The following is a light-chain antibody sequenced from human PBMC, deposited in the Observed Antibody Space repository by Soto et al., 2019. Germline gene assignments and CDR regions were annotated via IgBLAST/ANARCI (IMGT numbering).Light chain of an antibody. CDR3: SAYIASITSHV. Sequence: QSALTQPPSVSGSPGQSVTISCSGSSSDVGSHKSVSWYKQAPGTSPKLIIFEFNNRPSGVPDRFSESKSGNTASLTISGLQPEDAADYYCSAYIASITSHVFGTGTKVTVL. V-gene: IGLV2-18*02. CDR2: EFN. CDR1: SSDVGSHKS. J-gene: IGLJ1*01.